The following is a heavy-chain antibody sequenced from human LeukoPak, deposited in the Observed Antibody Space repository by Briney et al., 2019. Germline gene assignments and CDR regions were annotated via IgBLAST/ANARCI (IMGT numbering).Heavy chain of an antibody. Sequence: SETLSLTCAVYGGSFSGYYGSWIRQPPGKGLEWIGEINHSGSTNYNPSLKSRVTISVDTSKNQFSLKLSSVTAADTAVYYCARWLPGLTKKYYFDYWGQGTLVTVSS. CDR3: ARWLPGLTKKYYFDY. J-gene: IGHJ4*02. CDR1: GGSFSGYY. CDR2: INHSGST. D-gene: IGHD6-19*01. V-gene: IGHV4-34*01.